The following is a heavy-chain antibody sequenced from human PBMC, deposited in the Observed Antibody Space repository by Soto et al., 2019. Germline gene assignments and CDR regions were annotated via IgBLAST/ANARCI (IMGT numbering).Heavy chain of an antibody. V-gene: IGHV3-23*01. CDR1: GFTFSSYA. CDR3: AKGGYGDYDYYYDYMDV. J-gene: IGHJ6*03. D-gene: IGHD4-17*01. Sequence: EVQLLESGGGLVQPGGSLRLSCAASGFTFSSYAMSWVRQAPGKGLEWVSAISGSGGSTSDGDSVKGRFTISRDNSKNTLYLQMHSLRAEDTAVYYCAKGGYGDYDYYYDYMDVWGKGTTVTVSS. CDR2: ISGSGGST.